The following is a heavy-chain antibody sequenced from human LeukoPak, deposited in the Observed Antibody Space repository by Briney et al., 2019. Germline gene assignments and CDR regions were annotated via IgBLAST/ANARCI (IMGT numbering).Heavy chain of an antibody. V-gene: IGHV1-2*02. D-gene: IGHD1-26*01. J-gene: IGHJ4*02. CDR3: ARDRASYSGSYYQLGY. Sequence: ASVKVSCKASGYTFTGYYMHWVRQAPGQGLEWMGWINPNSGGTNYAQKFQGRVTMTRDTSISTAYVELSRLRSDDTAVYYCARDRASYSGSYYQLGYWGQGTLVTVSS. CDR1: GYTFTGYY. CDR2: INPNSGGT.